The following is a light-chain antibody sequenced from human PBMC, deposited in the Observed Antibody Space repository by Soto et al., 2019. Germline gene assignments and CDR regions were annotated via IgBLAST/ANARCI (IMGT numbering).Light chain of an antibody. CDR2: SDN. Sequence: QYVLTQPPSASGTPGPRVTISCSGSSSNIGTNTVIWYQQLPGAAPRLLIYSDNQRPSGVPDRFSGSKSGTSASLAISGLQSEDEADYYCAAWDVSLVVFGGGTKVTVL. V-gene: IGLV1-44*01. CDR1: SSNIGTNT. CDR3: AAWDVSLVV. J-gene: IGLJ2*01.